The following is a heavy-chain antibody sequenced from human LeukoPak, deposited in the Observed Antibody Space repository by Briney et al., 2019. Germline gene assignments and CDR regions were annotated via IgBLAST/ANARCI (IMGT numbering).Heavy chain of an antibody. CDR3: ARGSKARRYNYYYYYYMDV. Sequence: SETLSLTCAVYGGSFSGYYWSWIRQPPGKGLEWIGEINHSGSTNYNPSLKSRVTISVDTSKNQFSLKLSSVTAADTAVYYCARGSKARRYNYYYYYYMDVWGKGTTVTVSS. CDR2: INHSGST. J-gene: IGHJ6*03. V-gene: IGHV4-34*01. D-gene: IGHD4-11*01. CDR1: GGSFSGYY.